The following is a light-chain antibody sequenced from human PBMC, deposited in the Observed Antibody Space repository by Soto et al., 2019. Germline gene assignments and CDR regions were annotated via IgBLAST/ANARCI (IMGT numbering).Light chain of an antibody. J-gene: IGKJ1*01. CDR1: QSVSDNY. Sequence: EIVLTQSPGTLSLSPGERATLSCRASQSVSDNYLAWYQQKPGQAPRLLIYGAFTRATGIPDRFSGSRSGTEFSLTTSSLEPQAFADYYCQQYSSPPPWTFGQGTTVEIK. V-gene: IGKV3-20*01. CDR2: GAF. CDR3: QQYSSPPPWT.